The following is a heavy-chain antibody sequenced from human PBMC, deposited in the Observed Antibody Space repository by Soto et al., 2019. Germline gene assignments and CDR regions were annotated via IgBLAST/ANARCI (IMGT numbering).Heavy chain of an antibody. D-gene: IGHD6-13*01. CDR2: IFYSGST. CDR1: GGPISSSSYY. J-gene: IGHJ5*02. Sequence: SETLSLTCTVSGGPISSSSYYWGWIRQSPGRGLEWIGSIFYSGSTYYNPSLKSRVTISVDTSKNQFSLRLSSVTAADTAIYYCARQAASGTRFDPWGQGTLVTVSS. CDR3: ARQAASGTRFDP. V-gene: IGHV4-39*01.